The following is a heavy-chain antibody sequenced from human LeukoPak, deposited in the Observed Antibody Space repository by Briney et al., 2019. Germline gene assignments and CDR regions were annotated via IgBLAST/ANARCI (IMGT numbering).Heavy chain of an antibody. CDR3: ARHVVVPAAKNWYFDL. J-gene: IGHJ2*01. V-gene: IGHV4-39*01. CDR1: GGSISSSSYY. Sequence: SETLSLTCTVSGGSISSSSYYWGWIRQPPGKGLEWIGSIYYSGSTYYNPSLKSRVTISVDTSKNQFSLKLSSVTAADTAVYYCARHVVVPAAKNWYFDLWGRGTLVTVSS. CDR2: IYYSGST. D-gene: IGHD2-2*01.